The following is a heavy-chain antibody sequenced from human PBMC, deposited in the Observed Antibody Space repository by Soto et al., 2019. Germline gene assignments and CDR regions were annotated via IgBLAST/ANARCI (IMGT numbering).Heavy chain of an antibody. D-gene: IGHD6-13*01. V-gene: IGHV4-34*01. CDR2: INHSGST. Sequence: QVQLQQWGAGLLKPSETLSLTCAVYGGSFSGYYWSWIRQPPGKGLEWIGEINHSGSTNYNPSLKSRVTISVDTSKNQFSLKLSSVTAADTAVYYCARRREPGYSSGWYKVWGQGTLVTVSS. CDR1: GGSFSGYY. J-gene: IGHJ4*02. CDR3: ARRREPGYSSGWYKV.